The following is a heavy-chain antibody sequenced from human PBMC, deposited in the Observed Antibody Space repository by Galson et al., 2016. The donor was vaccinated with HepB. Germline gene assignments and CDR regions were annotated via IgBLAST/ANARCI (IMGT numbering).Heavy chain of an antibody. D-gene: IGHD3-9*01. J-gene: IGHJ4*02. CDR2: IGPHGHWT. CDR1: GFTFSSYV. V-gene: IGHV3-64D*06. CDR3: VKDLSGYYAFDQ. Sequence: SLRLSCAASGFTFSSYVMHWVRQAPGKGLEFVSNIGPHGHWTNYADSVKGRFSISSDTPKNTLYLQMSSLRPEDTAVYYCVKDLSGYYAFDQWGQGTLVTVSS.